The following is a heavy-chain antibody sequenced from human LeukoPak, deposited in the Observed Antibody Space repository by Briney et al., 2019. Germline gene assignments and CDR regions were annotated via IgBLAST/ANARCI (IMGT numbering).Heavy chain of an antibody. CDR3: ARSTYYYDSSGYYYVGAFDI. D-gene: IGHD3-22*01. CDR1: GFTFSDYY. Sequence: GGSLRLSCAASGFTFSDYYMSWIRQAPREGLEWVSYISSSGSTIYYADSVKGRFTISRDNAKNSLYLQMNSLRAEGTAVYYCARSTYYYDSSGYYYVGAFDIWGQGTMVTVSS. V-gene: IGHV3-11*04. CDR2: ISSSGSTI. J-gene: IGHJ3*02.